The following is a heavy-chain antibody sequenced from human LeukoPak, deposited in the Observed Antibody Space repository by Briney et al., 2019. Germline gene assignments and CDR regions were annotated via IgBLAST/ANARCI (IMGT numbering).Heavy chain of an antibody. CDR2: VYYSGGT. CDR3: ASSTGGTFDY. Sequence: SETLSLTCTVSGGSISSSSYYWGWIRQPPGKGLEWIGSVYYSGGTYYNPSLKSRVTMSVDTSKNQFSLKLTSVTAADTAVYYCASSTGGTFDYWGQGTLVTVSS. J-gene: IGHJ4*02. D-gene: IGHD1-14*01. CDR1: GGSISSSSYY. V-gene: IGHV4-39*07.